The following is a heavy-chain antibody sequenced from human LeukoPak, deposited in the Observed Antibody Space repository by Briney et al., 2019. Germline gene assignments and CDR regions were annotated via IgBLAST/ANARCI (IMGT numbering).Heavy chain of an antibody. Sequence: PSETLSLTCTVSGDSISSYSWSWIRQPAGKGLEWIGRIYTSGSTNYNPSLKSRVTMSVDTSKNQLSLKLSSVTAADTAVYYCARESVLMVYAKQIDYWGQGTLVTVSS. CDR3: ARESVLMVYAKQIDY. V-gene: IGHV4-4*07. CDR2: IYTSGST. CDR1: GDSISSYS. J-gene: IGHJ4*02. D-gene: IGHD2-8*01.